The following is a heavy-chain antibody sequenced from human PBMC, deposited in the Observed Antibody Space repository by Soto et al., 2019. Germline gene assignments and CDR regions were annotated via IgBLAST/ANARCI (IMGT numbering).Heavy chain of an antibody. Sequence: QVQLVQSGAEVKKPGSSVKVSCKASGGTFSSYTISWVRQAPGQGLEWMGRIIPILGIANYAQKFQGRVTITADKSTSTAYMELSRLRSEDTAVYYCARDRGYCSSTSCYDHCFDPWGQGTLVTVSS. CDR1: GGTFSSYT. D-gene: IGHD2-2*01. CDR2: IIPILGIA. V-gene: IGHV1-69*08. CDR3: ARDRGYCSSTSCYDHCFDP. J-gene: IGHJ5*02.